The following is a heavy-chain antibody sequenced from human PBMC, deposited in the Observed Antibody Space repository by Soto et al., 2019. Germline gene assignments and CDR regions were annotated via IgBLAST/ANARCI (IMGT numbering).Heavy chain of an antibody. Sequence: QVQLVQSGAEVKKPGSSVKVSCKASGGTFSSYAISWVRQAPGQGLEWMGGLIPIFGTANYAQKFQGRGTITADEPTITAYMELTCLRPEETAVYYCARGLYSRSYDPFGHWGQGTLITVSS. CDR2: LIPIFGTA. D-gene: IGHD1-26*01. J-gene: IGHJ4*02. V-gene: IGHV1-69*12. CDR1: GGTFSSYA. CDR3: ARGLYSRSYDPFGH.